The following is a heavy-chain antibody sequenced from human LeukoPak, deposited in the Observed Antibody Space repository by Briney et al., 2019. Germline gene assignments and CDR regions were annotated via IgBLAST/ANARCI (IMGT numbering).Heavy chain of an antibody. CDR3: ARDSRRTTIFGVVIKPRGYYGMDV. CDR1: GGSISSGGYS. V-gene: IGHV4-30-2*01. Sequence: SQTLSLTCAVSGGSISSGGYSWSRIRQPPGKGLEWIVYIYHSGSIYYKPSLKSRVTISVDRSKNQFSLKLSSVTAADTAVYYCARDSRRTTIFGVVIKPRGYYGMDVWGQGTTVTVSS. D-gene: IGHD3-3*01. CDR2: IYHSGSI. J-gene: IGHJ6*02.